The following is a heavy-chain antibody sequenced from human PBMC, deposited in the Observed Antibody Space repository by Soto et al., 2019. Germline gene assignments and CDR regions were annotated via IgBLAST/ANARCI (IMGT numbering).Heavy chain of an antibody. CDR3: AKWWSGRNAFDA. CDR1: GGSTSSYY. Sequence: SETLSLTCSVSGGSTSSYYWNWIRQPPGKGLEWIGYVHHSGATIYNPSVKSRVTMSVDTSKNQFSLNLSSVTPADTAVYYCAKWWSGRNAFDAWGQGIKVTVSS. CDR2: VHHSGAT. D-gene: IGHD2-15*01. J-gene: IGHJ3*01. V-gene: IGHV4-59*01.